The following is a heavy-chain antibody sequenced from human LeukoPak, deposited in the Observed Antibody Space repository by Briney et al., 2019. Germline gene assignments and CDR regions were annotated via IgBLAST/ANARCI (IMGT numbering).Heavy chain of an antibody. CDR3: ARGPKGSPAYYYYMDV. D-gene: IGHD3-10*01. CDR2: MNPNSGNT. CDR1: GYTFTSYD. J-gene: IGHJ6*03. V-gene: IGHV1-8*02. Sequence: ASVKVSCKASGYTFTSYDINWVRQATGQGLEWMGWMNPNSGNTSYAQKFQGRVTMTRDTSTSTVYMELSSLRSVDTAVYYCARGPKGSPAYYYYMDVWGKGTTVTVSS.